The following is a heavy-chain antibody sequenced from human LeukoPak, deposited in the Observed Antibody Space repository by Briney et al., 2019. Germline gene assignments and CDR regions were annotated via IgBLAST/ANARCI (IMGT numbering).Heavy chain of an antibody. CDR2: IIPIFGTA. J-gene: IGHJ6*03. CDR1: GGTFSSYA. Sequence: ASVKVSCKASGGTFSSYAISWVRQAPGQGLEWMGGIIPIFGTANYAQKFQGRVTITTDESTSTAYMELSSLRSEDTAVYYCARGYSGYDKYYYYYMDVWGKGTTVTASS. V-gene: IGHV1-69*05. D-gene: IGHD5-12*01. CDR3: ARGYSGYDKYYYYYMDV.